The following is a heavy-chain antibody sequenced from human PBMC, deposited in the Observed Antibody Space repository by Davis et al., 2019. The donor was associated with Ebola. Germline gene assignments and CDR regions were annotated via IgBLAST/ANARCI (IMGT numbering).Heavy chain of an antibody. Sequence: PGGSLRLSCAASGFTFSGYAMHWVRQAPGKGLECVALISYDGSKKFYTDSVEGRFTISRDNSKNTLYLQMNSLRAEDTAVYYCARNEADVLTGGTHFYYYGMDVWGQGTTVTVSS. CDR2: ISYDGSKK. J-gene: IGHJ6*02. CDR3: ARNEADVLTGGTHFYYYGMDV. CDR1: GFTFSGYA. V-gene: IGHV3-30-3*01. D-gene: IGHD3-9*01.